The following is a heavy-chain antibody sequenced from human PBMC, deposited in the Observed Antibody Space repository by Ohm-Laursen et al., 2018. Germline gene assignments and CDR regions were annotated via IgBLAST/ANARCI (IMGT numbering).Heavy chain of an antibody. Sequence: SETLSLTCTVSGASVTSGGYYWSWIRQSPGKELEWIGYIYYGGSSNYKSSLKSRVTVSVDTSKNQFSLKLSSVTAADTAVYYCAREIMSSAYYYDTWGQGTLVTVSS. V-gene: IGHV4-61*08. CDR2: IYYGGSS. CDR1: GASVTSGGYY. J-gene: IGHJ4*02. CDR3: AREIMSSAYYYDT. D-gene: IGHD3-16*01.